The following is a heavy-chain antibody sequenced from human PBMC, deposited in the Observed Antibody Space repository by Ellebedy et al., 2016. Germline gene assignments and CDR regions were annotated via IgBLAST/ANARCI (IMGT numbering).Heavy chain of an antibody. V-gene: IGHV3-23*01. J-gene: IGHJ6*03. CDR3: AKGVTAMVNWPAYMDV. CDR1: GFTFSSCA. D-gene: IGHD5-18*01. Sequence: GGSLRLXXAASGFTFSSCAMSWVRQAPGKGLEWVSGITGSGYSTYYADSVKGRFTISRDNSKNTVYLQMNSLRIEDTAVYFCAKGVTAMVNWPAYMDVWGKGTTVTVSS. CDR2: ITGSGYST.